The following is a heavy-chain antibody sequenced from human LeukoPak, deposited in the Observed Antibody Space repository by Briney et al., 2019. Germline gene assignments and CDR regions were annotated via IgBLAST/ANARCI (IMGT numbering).Heavy chain of an antibody. CDR3: ARVVFDGVVAWVGIDY. CDR1: GYTFTSYA. Sequence: ASVKVSCKASGYTFTSYAMNWVRQAPGQGLEWMGWINTNTGNPTYAQGFTGRFVFSLDTSVSTAYLQISSLKAEDTAVYYCARVVFDGVVAWVGIDYWGQGTLVTVSS. J-gene: IGHJ4*02. CDR2: INTNTGNP. D-gene: IGHD2-15*01. V-gene: IGHV7-4-1*02.